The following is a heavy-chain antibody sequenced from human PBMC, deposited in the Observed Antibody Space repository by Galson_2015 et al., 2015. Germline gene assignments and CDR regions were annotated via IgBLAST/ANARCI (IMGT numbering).Heavy chain of an antibody. CDR2: ISSSSSYI. CDR1: GFTFSSYS. V-gene: IGHV3-21*01. J-gene: IGHJ6*02. Sequence: SLRLSCAASGFTFSSYSMNWVRQAPGKGLEWVSSISSSSSYIYYADSVKGRFTISRDNAKSSLYLQMNSLRAEDTAVYYCARDLGYSGYDSDYYGMDVWGQGTTVTVSS. CDR3: ARDLGYSGYDSDYYGMDV. D-gene: IGHD5-12*01.